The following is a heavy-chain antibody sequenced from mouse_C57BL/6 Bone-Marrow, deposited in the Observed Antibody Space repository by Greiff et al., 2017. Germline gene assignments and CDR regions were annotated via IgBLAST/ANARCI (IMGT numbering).Heavy chain of an antibody. V-gene: IGHV1-81*01. D-gene: IGHD2-1*01. CDR2: IYPRSGNT. J-gene: IGHJ4*01. Sequence: QVQLQQSGAELARPGASVKLSCKASGYTFTSYGISWVKQRTGQGLEWIGEIYPRSGNTYYNEKFKGKATLTADKSSSTAYMELRSLTSEDAAVYFCARGNYYAMDYWGQGTSVTVSS. CDR1: GYTFTSYG. CDR3: ARGNYYAMDY.